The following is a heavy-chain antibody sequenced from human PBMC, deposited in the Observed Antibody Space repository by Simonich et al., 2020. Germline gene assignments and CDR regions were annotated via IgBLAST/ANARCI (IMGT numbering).Heavy chain of an antibody. CDR1: GYTFTSYD. D-gene: IGHD2-15*01. Sequence: QVQLVQSGAEVKKPGASVKVSCKASGYTFTSYDINWLRQATGQGLGWMGWMNPNRGNTGYAQKFQGRVTITRNTSISTAYMELSSLGSEDTAVYYCARGRGGMSRGYVDYWGQGTLVTVSS. CDR3: ARGRGGMSRGYVDY. V-gene: IGHV1-8*03. J-gene: IGHJ4*02. CDR2: MNPNRGNT.